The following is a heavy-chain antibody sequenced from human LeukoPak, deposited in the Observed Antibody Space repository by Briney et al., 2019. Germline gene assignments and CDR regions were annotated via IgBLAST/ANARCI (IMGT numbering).Heavy chain of an antibody. CDR2: ISDSGGST. CDR3: AKDHSSGWPYCFPY. J-gene: IGHJ4*02. Sequence: GGSLRLSCAASGFTFTSYTMTWVRQAPGKGLEWVSGISDSGGSTHYADSVKGRFTISRDNSKNTLYLHMNSLRLEDTAVYYCAKDHSSGWPYCFPYWGQGTLVTVSS. V-gene: IGHV3-23*01. D-gene: IGHD6-19*01. CDR1: GFTFTSYT.